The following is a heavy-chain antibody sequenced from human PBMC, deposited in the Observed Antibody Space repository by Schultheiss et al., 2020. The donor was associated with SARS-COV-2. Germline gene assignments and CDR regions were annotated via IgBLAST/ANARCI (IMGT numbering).Heavy chain of an antibody. CDR3: ARVGESSSWGYFDY. CDR1: GFTFSSYA. V-gene: IGHV3-64*04. CDR2: ISSNGGST. Sequence: GESLKISCSASGFTFSSYAMHWVRQAPGKGLEYVSAISSNGGSTYYADSVKGRFTISRDNSKNTLYLQMNSLRAEDTAVYYCARVGESSSWGYFDYWGQGTLVTVSS. D-gene: IGHD6-13*01. J-gene: IGHJ4*02.